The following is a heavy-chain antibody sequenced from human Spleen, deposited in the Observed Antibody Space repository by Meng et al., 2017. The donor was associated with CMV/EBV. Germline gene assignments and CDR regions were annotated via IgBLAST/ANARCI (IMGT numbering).Heavy chain of an antibody. D-gene: IGHD2-2*01. Sequence: GTLRSYTVIWVRQAPGQGLEWMGRIIPTLGLATYAQKFQGRVTLIADKSTSTVYMELSSLRYEDTAVYYCAKDRGDCDITICPEGDPWGQGTLVTVSS. CDR2: IIPTLGLA. V-gene: IGHV1-69*04. CDR1: GTLRSYT. CDR3: AKDRGDCDITICPEGDP. J-gene: IGHJ5*02.